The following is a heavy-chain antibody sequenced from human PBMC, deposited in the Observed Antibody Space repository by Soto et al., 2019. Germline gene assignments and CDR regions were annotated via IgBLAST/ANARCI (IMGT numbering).Heavy chain of an antibody. V-gene: IGHV1-46*01. Sequence: QVQLVQSGAEVKKPGASVKVSCKASGYTFTSYYMHWVRQAPGQGLEWMGIINPSGGSTSYAQKFRGRVTMTRDTSTSTVYMALSSLRSEDTAVYYCAREDWGVVVPAAYYYFDYWGQGTLVTVAS. J-gene: IGHJ4*02. CDR2: INPSGGST. CDR1: GYTFTSYY. D-gene: IGHD2-2*01. CDR3: AREDWGVVVPAAYYYFDY.